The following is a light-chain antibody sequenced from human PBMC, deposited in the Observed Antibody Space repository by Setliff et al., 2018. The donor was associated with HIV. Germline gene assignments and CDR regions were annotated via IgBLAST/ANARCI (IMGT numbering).Light chain of an antibody. J-gene: IGLJ1*01. CDR1: SSDVGGYNY. Sequence: QSVLTQPASVSGSPGQSITISCTGTSSDVGGYNYVSWYQQHPGKAPKLIIYEVSKRPSGVSNRYSGSKSGNTASLTISGLQAEDEADYYCSSYTSTTTLEVFGTGTKVTVL. CDR2: EVS. V-gene: IGLV2-14*01. CDR3: SSYTSTTTLEV.